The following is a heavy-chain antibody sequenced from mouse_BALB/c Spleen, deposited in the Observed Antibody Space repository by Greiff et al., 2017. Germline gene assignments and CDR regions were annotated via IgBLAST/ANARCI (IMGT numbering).Heavy chain of an antibody. J-gene: IGHJ4*01. CDR2: IWAGGST. CDR3: ARGVGAMDY. V-gene: IGHV2-9*02. CDR1: GFTFSSYT. Sequence: VKVEESGGGLVKPGGSLKLSCAASGFTFSSYTMSWVRQPPGKGLEWLGVIWAGGSTNYNSALMSRLSISKDNSKSQVFLKMNSLQTDDTAMYYCARGVGAMDYWGQGTSVTVSS.